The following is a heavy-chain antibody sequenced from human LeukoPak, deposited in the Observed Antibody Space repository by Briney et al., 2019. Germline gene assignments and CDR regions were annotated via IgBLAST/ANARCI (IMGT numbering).Heavy chain of an antibody. CDR2: IYPGDSDT. J-gene: IGHJ4*02. CDR3: ASAVDTARYYFDY. Sequence: GESLKISCKGSGYSFTSYWIGWVRQMPGKGLEWMGIIYPGDSDTRYSPSFQGQVTISADKPISTAYLQWSSLKASDTAMYYCASAVDTARYYFDYWGQGTLVTVSS. V-gene: IGHV5-51*04. CDR1: GYSFTSYW. D-gene: IGHD5-18*01.